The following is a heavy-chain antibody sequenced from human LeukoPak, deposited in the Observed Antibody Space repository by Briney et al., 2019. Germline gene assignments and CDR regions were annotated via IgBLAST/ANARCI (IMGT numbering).Heavy chain of an antibody. Sequence: ASAKVSCKASGYTFSGYFMHWVRQAPGQGLEWMGWVNPNSGGTNYAQNFQGRVTMTRDTSISSAYMELSRLRSDDTAVYYCASAVSYYYYYAMDVWGQGTTVTVSS. CDR2: VNPNSGGT. CDR3: ASAVSYYYYYAMDV. CDR1: GYTFSGYF. J-gene: IGHJ6*02. D-gene: IGHD6-19*01. V-gene: IGHV1-2*02.